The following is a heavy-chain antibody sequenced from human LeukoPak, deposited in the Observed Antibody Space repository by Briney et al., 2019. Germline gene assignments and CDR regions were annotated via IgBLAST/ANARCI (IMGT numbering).Heavy chain of an antibody. CDR1: GFTFSSYS. D-gene: IGHD2-2*01. CDR2: ISSSSSYI. V-gene: IGHV3-21*01. CDR3: ARVLSRTSSMDY. Sequence: PGGSLRLSCAASGFTFSSYSMNWVRQAPGKGLEWVSSISSSSSYIYYADSVKGRFTISRDNAKNSLYLRMNSLRAEDTAVYYCARVLSRTSSMDYWGQGTLVTVSS. J-gene: IGHJ4*02.